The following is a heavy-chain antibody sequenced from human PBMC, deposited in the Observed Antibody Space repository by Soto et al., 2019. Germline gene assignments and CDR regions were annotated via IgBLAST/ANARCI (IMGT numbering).Heavy chain of an antibody. J-gene: IGHJ5*02. CDR2: IYYSGST. Sequence: SETLSLTCTVSGGSISSGGYYWSWIRQHPGKGLEWIGYIYYSGSTYYNPSLKSRVTISVETSKNQFSLKLSSVTAADTAVYYCARALLAAAEGGAWFDPWGQGTLVTVSS. CDR1: GGSISSGGYY. V-gene: IGHV4-31*03. D-gene: IGHD6-13*01. CDR3: ARALLAAAEGGAWFDP.